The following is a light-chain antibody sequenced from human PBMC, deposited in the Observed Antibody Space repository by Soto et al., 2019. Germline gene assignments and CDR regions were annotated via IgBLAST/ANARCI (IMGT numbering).Light chain of an antibody. CDR1: TGAVTSGYY. CDR2: STS. V-gene: IGLV7-43*01. Sequence: QAVVTQEPSLTVSPGGTVTLTCASSTGAVTSGYYPNWFQQKPGQAPRTLIYSTSNRQSWTPARFAGSLLGGKAALTVSGVQPEDEAEYYCLLFDVSVGVFGGGTKLTVL. CDR3: LLFDVSVGV. J-gene: IGLJ3*02.